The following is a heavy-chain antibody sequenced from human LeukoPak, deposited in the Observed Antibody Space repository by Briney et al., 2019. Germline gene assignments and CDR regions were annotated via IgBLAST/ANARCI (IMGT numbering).Heavy chain of an antibody. CDR1: GYSFTSYW. V-gene: IGHV5-51*01. J-gene: IGHJ5*02. Sequence: GESLKISCKGSGYSFTSYWIGWVRQMPGKGLEWMGIIYPGDSDTRYSPSFQGQVTISADKSISTAYLQWSSLKASDTAMYYCARRACISTSCYKRNWFDPWGQGTLVTVSS. CDR2: IYPGDSDT. CDR3: ARRACISTSCYKRNWFDP. D-gene: IGHD2-2*02.